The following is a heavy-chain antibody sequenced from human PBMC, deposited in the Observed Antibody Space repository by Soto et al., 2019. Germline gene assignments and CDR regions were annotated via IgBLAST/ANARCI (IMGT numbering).Heavy chain of an antibody. V-gene: IGHV4-39*01. D-gene: IGHD2-15*01. CDR2: IYYSGST. CDR3: ARHVWYDHFNRYFFDY. Sequence: SETLSLTCTVSGGSISSSSYYWGWIRQPPGKGLEWIGSIYYSGSTYYNPSLKSRVTISVDTSKNQFSLKLSSVTAADTAVYYCARHVWYDHFNRYFFDYWGQGTLVTVSS. CDR1: GGSISSSSYY. J-gene: IGHJ4*02.